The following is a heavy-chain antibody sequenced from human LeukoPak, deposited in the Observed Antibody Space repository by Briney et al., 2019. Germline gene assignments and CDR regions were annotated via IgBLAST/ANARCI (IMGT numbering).Heavy chain of an antibody. CDR3: AKEPPYYYDSSGYSPFGY. Sequence: GGSLRLSCAASGFTFSSYAMSWVRQAPGKGLEWVSAISGSGGSTYYADSVKGRFTIPRDNSKNTLYLQMNSLRGEDTAVYYCAKEPPYYYDSSGYSPFGYWGQGTLVTVSS. CDR1: GFTFSSYA. CDR2: ISGSGGST. J-gene: IGHJ4*02. D-gene: IGHD3-22*01. V-gene: IGHV3-23*01.